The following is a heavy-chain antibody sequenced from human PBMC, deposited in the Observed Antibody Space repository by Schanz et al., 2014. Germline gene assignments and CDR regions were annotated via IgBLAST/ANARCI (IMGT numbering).Heavy chain of an antibody. Sequence: EGQLLESGGGLIQPGGSLRLSCAASGFTLSNSDMHWVRQGTGKGLEWVSTIGYLGDTYYPDSVKGRFTISRDNAKNSLYLQMNSLRAEDTAVYYCAKARRKSNCSGGRCFHYSYYGMDVWGQGTTVTVSS. J-gene: IGHJ6*02. D-gene: IGHD2-15*01. CDR3: AKARRKSNCSGGRCFHYSYYGMDV. CDR2: IGYLGDT. V-gene: IGHV3-13*01. CDR1: GFTLSNSD.